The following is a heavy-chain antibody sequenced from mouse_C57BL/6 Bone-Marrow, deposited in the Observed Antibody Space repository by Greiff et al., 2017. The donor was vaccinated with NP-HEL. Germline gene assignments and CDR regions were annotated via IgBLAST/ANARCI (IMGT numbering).Heavy chain of an antibody. J-gene: IGHJ1*03. CDR1: GFTFSDYY. CDR3: ARGGESRYGNYLYWYFDV. V-gene: IGHV5-16*01. CDR2: INYDGSST. Sequence: EVHLVESEGGLVQPGSSMKLSCTASGFTFSDYYMAWVRQVPEKGLEWVANINYDGSSTYYLDSLKSRFIISRDNAKNILYLQMSSLKSEDTATYYCARGGESRYGNYLYWYFDVWGTGTTVTVSS. D-gene: IGHD2-10*02.